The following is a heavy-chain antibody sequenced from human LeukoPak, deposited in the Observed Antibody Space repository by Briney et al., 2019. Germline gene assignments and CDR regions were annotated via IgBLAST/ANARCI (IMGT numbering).Heavy chain of an antibody. V-gene: IGHV3-48*03. D-gene: IGHD3-16*01. Sequence: GGALTLSRPASEFTFSRYVIIWLRPAPASGLEWVSWITGSGGAVKYTDSVKGRFTISRDNAKKSVYLQMNSLRVEDTAVYYCARNGGGLDYWGQGTLVTVSS. CDR1: EFTFSRYV. CDR3: ARNGGGLDY. CDR2: ITGSGGAV. J-gene: IGHJ4*02.